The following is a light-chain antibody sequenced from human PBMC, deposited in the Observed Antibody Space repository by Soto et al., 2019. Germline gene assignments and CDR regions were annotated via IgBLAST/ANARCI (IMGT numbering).Light chain of an antibody. Sequence: DIQLTQSPSTLSASVGDTVTITCRASQSITTWLAWYQQKPGKAPKALIYKVSTLYSGGPSRFSGSGSGTEFTLTITSLQPDDFATYYCQQYNSFSWTFGQGTKVEVK. V-gene: IGKV1-5*03. CDR2: KVS. CDR3: QQYNSFSWT. CDR1: QSITTW. J-gene: IGKJ1*01.